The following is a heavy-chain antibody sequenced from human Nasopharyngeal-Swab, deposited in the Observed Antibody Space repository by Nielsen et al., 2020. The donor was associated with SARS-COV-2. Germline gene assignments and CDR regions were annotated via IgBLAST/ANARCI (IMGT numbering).Heavy chain of an antibody. Sequence: GESLKISCAASGFTFSSYSMNWVRQAPGKGLEWVSSISSSSSYIYYADSVKGRFTISRDNAKNSLYLQMNSLRVEDTAVYYCARGAVGAKGDYWGQGTLVTVSS. J-gene: IGHJ4*02. CDR3: ARGAVGAKGDY. V-gene: IGHV3-21*01. CDR2: ISSSSSYI. CDR1: GFTFSSYS. D-gene: IGHD1-26*01.